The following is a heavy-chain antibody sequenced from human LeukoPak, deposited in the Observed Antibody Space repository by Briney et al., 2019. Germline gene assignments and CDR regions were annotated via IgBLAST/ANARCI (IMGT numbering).Heavy chain of an antibody. Sequence: PGGSLRLSCAASGFTFSSYAMSWVRQAPGKGLERVSAISGSGGSTYYADSVKGRFTISRDNSKNTLYLQMNSLRAEDTAVYYCARTMVRGVIITGSAFDIWGQGTMVTVSS. CDR2: ISGSGGST. D-gene: IGHD3-10*01. J-gene: IGHJ3*02. CDR3: ARTMVRGVIITGSAFDI. V-gene: IGHV3-23*01. CDR1: GFTFSSYA.